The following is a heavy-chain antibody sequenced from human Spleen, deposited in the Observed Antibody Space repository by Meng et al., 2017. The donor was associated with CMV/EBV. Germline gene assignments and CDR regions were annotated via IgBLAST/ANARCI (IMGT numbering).Heavy chain of an antibody. Sequence: SETLSLTCTVSGGSISTSSYYWAWMCQPPGKGLEWIASIFYSGSTNYSPSLRSRVTISLDTSKNQFSLKLSSVTAADTAIYYCATGASSSGRGDYWGQGTLVTVSS. CDR1: GGSISTSSYY. D-gene: IGHD3-3*01. J-gene: IGHJ4*02. CDR2: IFYSGST. CDR3: ATGASSSGRGDY. V-gene: IGHV4-39*07.